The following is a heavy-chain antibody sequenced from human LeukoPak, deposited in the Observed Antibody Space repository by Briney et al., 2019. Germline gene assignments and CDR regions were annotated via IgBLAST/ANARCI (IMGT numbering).Heavy chain of an antibody. CDR3: ARDGSGWSRDV. CDR2: ISSTTYT. V-gene: IGHV3-21*01. CDR1: GFTFSVYS. D-gene: IGHD6-19*01. Sequence: PGGSLRLSCAASGFTFSVYSMSWIRQAPEKGLEWVSSISSTTYTYYPHSVKGRFTISRDNSKNSLYLQMNSLTAEDTALYYCARDGSGWSRDVWGQGTTVTVSS. J-gene: IGHJ6*02.